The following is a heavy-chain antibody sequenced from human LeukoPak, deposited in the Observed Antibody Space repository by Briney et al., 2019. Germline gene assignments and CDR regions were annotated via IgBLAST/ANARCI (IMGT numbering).Heavy chain of an antibody. Sequence: GGSLRLSCEASGFTFSSYDMTWVRQAPGRGLEWVSAIGASGADTYYADSVKGRFTISRDNAKNTLYLHMTSLGAEDTAVYFCARRPRDTSGYYLGAFEAWGQGTTVTVSS. V-gene: IGHV3-23*01. CDR1: GFTFSSYD. CDR2: IGASGADT. J-gene: IGHJ3*01. D-gene: IGHD3-22*01. CDR3: ARRPRDTSGYYLGAFEA.